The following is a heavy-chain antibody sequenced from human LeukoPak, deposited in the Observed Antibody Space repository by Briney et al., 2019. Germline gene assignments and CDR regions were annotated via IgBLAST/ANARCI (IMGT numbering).Heavy chain of an antibody. CDR3: ARVRSSSWYIFDY. CDR1: GYTFTSYD. Sequence: ASVKVSCKASGYTFTSYDINWVRRATGQGLEWMGWMNPNSGNTGYAQKFQGRVTMTRNTSISTAYMELSSLRSEDTAVYYCARVRSSSWYIFDYWGQGTLVTVSS. J-gene: IGHJ4*02. V-gene: IGHV1-8*01. D-gene: IGHD6-13*01. CDR2: MNPNSGNT.